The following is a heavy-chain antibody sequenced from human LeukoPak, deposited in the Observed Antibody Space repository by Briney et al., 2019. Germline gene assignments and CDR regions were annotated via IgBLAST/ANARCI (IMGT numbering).Heavy chain of an antibody. J-gene: IGHJ4*02. Sequence: GRSLRLSCAASGFTFSSSGMHWVRQAPGKGLEWVAVIWYDGSKKNYADSVKGRFTISRDNSKNTLYLQMNSLRAEDTAVYYCARDQPAGFYSSAWHTTTAGFDYWGQGTLVTVSS. V-gene: IGHV3-33*01. CDR3: ARDQPAGFYSSAWHTTTAGFDY. D-gene: IGHD6-19*01. CDR2: IWYDGSKK. CDR1: GFTFSSSG.